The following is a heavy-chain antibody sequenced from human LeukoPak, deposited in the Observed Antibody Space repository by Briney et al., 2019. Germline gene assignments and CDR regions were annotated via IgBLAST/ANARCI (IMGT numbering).Heavy chain of an antibody. Sequence: SETLSLTCTVSGGSISSSSYYWGWIRQPPGKGLEWIGSIYYSGSTYYNPSLKRRVTISVDTSKNQFSQKLSSVTAADTAVYYCARQSPGYYDSSGSLYFDYWGQGTLVTVPS. V-gene: IGHV4-39*01. CDR1: GGSISSSSYY. CDR3: ARQSPGYYDSSGSLYFDY. CDR2: IYYSGST. J-gene: IGHJ4*02. D-gene: IGHD3-22*01.